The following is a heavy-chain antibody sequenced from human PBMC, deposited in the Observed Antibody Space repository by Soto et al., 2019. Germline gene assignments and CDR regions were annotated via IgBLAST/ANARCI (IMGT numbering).Heavy chain of an antibody. Sequence: EVQLVQSGAEVKKPGESLKISCKGSGCTFTSNWIGWVRQMPGKGLEWMGIIYPGDSETRYSPSFQGQVTISADKSINTAYLQWSSLKASDTAIYYCARTFGGHLYSFDFWGQGTLVTVSS. J-gene: IGHJ4*02. V-gene: IGHV5-51*03. D-gene: IGHD3-16*01. CDR1: GCTFTSNW. CDR2: IYPGDSET. CDR3: ARTFGGHLYSFDF.